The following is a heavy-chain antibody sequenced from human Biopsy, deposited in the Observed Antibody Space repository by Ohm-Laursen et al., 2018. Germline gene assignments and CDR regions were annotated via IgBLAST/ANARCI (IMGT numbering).Heavy chain of an antibody. D-gene: IGHD2-8*01. J-gene: IGHJ4*02. Sequence: GSLRLSCTASGFTFSNFNMNWFRQAPGEGLEWVSYISSSSESIYHADSVRGRFTVSRDNAQNSMYLQMNSLRVEDTAVYYCARDGEAKYCKHGVCPSDFWGQGTLVTVSS. V-gene: IGHV3-48*01. CDR1: GFTFSNFN. CDR3: ARDGEAKYCKHGVCPSDF. CDR2: ISSSSESI.